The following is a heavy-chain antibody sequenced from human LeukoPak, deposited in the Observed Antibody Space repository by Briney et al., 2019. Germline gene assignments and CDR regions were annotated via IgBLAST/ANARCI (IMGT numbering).Heavy chain of an antibody. D-gene: IGHD2-21*02. V-gene: IGHV3-23*01. CDR3: ARAQTYGDSRLLLDY. CDR1: GFTFSTFA. Sequence: GGSLRLSCAASGFTFSTFAMIWVRQPPGKGLEWVSSIFPSGGEIHYADSVRGRFTISRDNSKSTLSLQMNSLRVEDTALYYCARAQTYGDSRLLLDYWGQGTLVTVSS. J-gene: IGHJ4*02. CDR2: IFPSGGEI.